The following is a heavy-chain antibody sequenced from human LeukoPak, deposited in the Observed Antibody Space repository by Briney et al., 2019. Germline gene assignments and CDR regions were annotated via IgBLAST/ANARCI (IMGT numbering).Heavy chain of an antibody. CDR1: GFTFSSYS. Sequence: GGSLRLSCAASGFTFSSYSMNWVRQAPGKGLEWVSYISSSSSTIYYADSVKGRFTISRDNARNSLFLQMSSLRAEDTAVYYRARDTDSRNWNGLFDHWGQGTLVTVSS. J-gene: IGHJ4*02. V-gene: IGHV3-48*04. CDR2: ISSSSSTI. CDR3: ARDTDSRNWNGLFDH. D-gene: IGHD6-13*01.